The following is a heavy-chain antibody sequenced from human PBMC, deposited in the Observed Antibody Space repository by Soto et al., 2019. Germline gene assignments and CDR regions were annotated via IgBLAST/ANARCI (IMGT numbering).Heavy chain of an antibody. CDR3: ARMDGVSNYYDMDV. D-gene: IGHD4-17*01. V-gene: IGHV2-26*01. CDR1: GFSLGNGRMG. CDR2: FFSDAER. Sequence: QVTLKAAGPVLVKPTETLTLTCTVSGFSLGNGRMGVSWIRQPPGKPLEWLAHFFSDAERSYSASMHSRLTMSMDTSGSQVVLIMTNLDPVDTATDYCARMDGVSNYYDMDVWGQGTTGTVSS. J-gene: IGHJ6*02.